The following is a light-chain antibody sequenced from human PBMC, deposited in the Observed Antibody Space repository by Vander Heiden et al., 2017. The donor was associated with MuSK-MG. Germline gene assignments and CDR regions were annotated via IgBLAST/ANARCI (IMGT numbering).Light chain of an antibody. J-gene: IGLJ2*01. Sequence: QSALTQPASVSGSPGQSITISCTGSSSDIGGFNYVSWYQQHPGKAPKLMIYDVNKRPSGVSNRFSGSKSANTASLTISGLQAEDEADYSCSSYTSSSTLIFGGGTKVTVL. CDR1: SSDIGGFNY. CDR3: SSYTSSSTLI. V-gene: IGLV2-14*03. CDR2: DVN.